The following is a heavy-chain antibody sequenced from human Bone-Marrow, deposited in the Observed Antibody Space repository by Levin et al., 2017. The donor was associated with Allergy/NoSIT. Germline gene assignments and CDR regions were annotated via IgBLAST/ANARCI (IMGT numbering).Heavy chain of an antibody. V-gene: IGHV4-30-4*01. CDR2: IYYSGST. CDR3: ARAAYYEFVWGSFRFFDH. D-gene: IGHD3-16*02. CDR1: GGSLTNGDYY. Sequence: KSSETLSLTCAVSGGSLTNGDYYWSWIRQSPGKGLEWIGYIYYSGSTYYNPSLKSRVLISIDTSENQFSLKLKSVTAADTAVYFCARAAYYEFVWGSFRFFDHWGQGSLVTVSS. J-gene: IGHJ4*02.